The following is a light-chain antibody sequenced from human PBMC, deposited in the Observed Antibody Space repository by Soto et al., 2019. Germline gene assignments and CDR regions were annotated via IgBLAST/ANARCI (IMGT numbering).Light chain of an antibody. CDR3: AAWDDSLNGPV. CDR1: SSNIGDNS. V-gene: IGLV1-44*01. CDR2: SNN. J-gene: IGLJ2*01. Sequence: QSVLIQPPSASGTPGQRVTISCSGRSSNIGDNSVNWYQQLPGTAPKLLVHSNNRRPSGVPDRFSGSKSGTSASLAISGLQSEDEADYYCAAWDDSLNGPVFGGGTKLTVL.